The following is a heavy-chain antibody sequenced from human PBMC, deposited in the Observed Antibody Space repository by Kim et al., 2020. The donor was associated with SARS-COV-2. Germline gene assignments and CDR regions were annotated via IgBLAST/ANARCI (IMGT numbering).Heavy chain of an antibody. V-gene: IGHV1-3*01. CDR3: ARLATVTGRFDP. D-gene: IGHD4-17*01. Sequence: ASVKVSCKASGYTFTSYAMHWVRQAPGQRLEWMGWINAGNGNTKYSQKFQGRVTITRDTSASTAYMELSSLRSEDTAVYYCARLATVTGRFDPWGQGTLVTVSS. J-gene: IGHJ5*02. CDR1: GYTFTSYA. CDR2: INAGNGNT.